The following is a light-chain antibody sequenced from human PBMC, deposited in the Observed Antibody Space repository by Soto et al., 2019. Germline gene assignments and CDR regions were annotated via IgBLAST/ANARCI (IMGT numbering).Light chain of an antibody. CDR2: DAS. V-gene: IGKV1-39*01. Sequence: DIEMTQSPSSLSASEGDRVTITCRASQSINSYLNWYQQKPGKTHKLLIYDASALQSGVPSRFSGSGSETDFSLTITNLQPDDFATYYCQQSYIPPFTFGPGTTVDVK. CDR1: QSINSY. CDR3: QQSYIPPFT. J-gene: IGKJ3*01.